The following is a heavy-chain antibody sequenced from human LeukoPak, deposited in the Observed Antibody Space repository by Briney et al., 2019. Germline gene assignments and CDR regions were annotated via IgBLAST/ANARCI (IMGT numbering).Heavy chain of an antibody. CDR1: GYSFTSYW. V-gene: IGHV5-51*01. Sequence: GESLKISCKGSGYSFTSYWIGWVRQMPGKGLEFMGIIYPGDSDTRYSPSFQGQVTISVDKSINTAYLQWSSLKASDSAMYYCARAGYSNRWDRVDYWGQGTLVTVPS. CDR3: ARAGYSNRWDRVDY. CDR2: IYPGDSDT. J-gene: IGHJ4*02. D-gene: IGHD2/OR15-2a*01.